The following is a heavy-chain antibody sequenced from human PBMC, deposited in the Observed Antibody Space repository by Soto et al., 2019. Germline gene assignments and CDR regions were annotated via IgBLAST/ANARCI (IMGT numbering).Heavy chain of an antibody. CDR1: GGTFSSYT. Sequence: QVQLVQSGAEVKKPGSSVKVSCKASGGTFSSYTISWVRQAPGQGLEWMGRIIPILGIANYAQKFQGRVTITEDKSTSTAYMELSSLRSEDTAVYYCATHYYDSSGLDYWGQGTLVTVSS. D-gene: IGHD3-22*01. CDR2: IIPILGIA. J-gene: IGHJ4*02. CDR3: ATHYYDSSGLDY. V-gene: IGHV1-69*02.